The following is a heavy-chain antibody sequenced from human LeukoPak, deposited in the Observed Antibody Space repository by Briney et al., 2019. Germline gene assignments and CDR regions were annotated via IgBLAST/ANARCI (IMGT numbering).Heavy chain of an antibody. D-gene: IGHD4-11*01. CDR3: ARMTTVIWFDP. CDR1: GHPFTAYY. J-gene: IGHJ5*02. V-gene: IGHV1-2*02. Sequence: GASVRLSYKPSGHPFTAYYMNRGGQAPGHGLRGLGWINPNSGGTNYAQKFQGRVNMTRDTSISTAYMELSRLRSDDTAVYYCARMTTVIWFDPWGQGTLVTVSS. CDR2: INPNSGGT.